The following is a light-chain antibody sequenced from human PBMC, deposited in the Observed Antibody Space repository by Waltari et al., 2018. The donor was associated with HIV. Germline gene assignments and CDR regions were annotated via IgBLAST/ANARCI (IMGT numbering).Light chain of an antibody. J-gene: IGLJ2*01. V-gene: IGLV1-47*01. Sequence: QSVLTQPPSASGTPGQRVTISCSGGRSNIGGNFGYWYQRLPGTAPKLLIYRIDQLPSGVPDRFSGSRSGTSASLVISGLRSEDEADYYCASWDDSVFGPVFGGGTKVTVL. CDR1: RSNIGGNF. CDR2: RID. CDR3: ASWDDSVFGPV.